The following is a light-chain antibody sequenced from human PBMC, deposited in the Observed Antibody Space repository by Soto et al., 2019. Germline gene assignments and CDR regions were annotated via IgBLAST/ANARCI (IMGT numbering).Light chain of an antibody. CDR1: SSDVGGYNY. J-gene: IGLJ1*01. CDR3: SSYTSSSIDYV. Sequence: QSALTQPASVSGSPGQSITISCTGTSSDVGGYNYVSWYQQHPGKAPKLMIYEVSNRPSGVSNRFSGSKSGNTASLTISGLQAEGEADYSCSSYTSSSIDYVFGTGTKVTVL. CDR2: EVS. V-gene: IGLV2-14*01.